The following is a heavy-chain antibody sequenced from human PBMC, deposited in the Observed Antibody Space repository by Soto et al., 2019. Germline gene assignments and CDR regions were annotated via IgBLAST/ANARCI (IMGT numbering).Heavy chain of an antibody. CDR2: ISYTGNT. CDR1: GGSVSSGDYY. Sequence: QVHLQESGPGLVKPSQTLSLNCTVSGGSVSSGDYYWTWIRQHPGKGLEWIGYISYTGNTYYNTSLESRVSIAVDTSRTHFSLGLNSATAADTAVYYCETTGGYGTPGDYWGQGTLVTVSS. V-gene: IGHV4-31*03. J-gene: IGHJ4*02. CDR3: ETTGGYGTPGDY. D-gene: IGHD5-12*01.